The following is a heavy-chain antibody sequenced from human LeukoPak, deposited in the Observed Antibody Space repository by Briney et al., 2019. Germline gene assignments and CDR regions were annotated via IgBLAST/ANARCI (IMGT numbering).Heavy chain of an antibody. CDR3: ATRGREGVVIRYYFDY. CDR2: FDPEDGET. Sequence: ASVKVSCKVSGYTLTELSMHWVRQAPGKGLEWMGGFDPEDGETIYAQKFQGRVTMTEDTSTDTAYMELSSLRSGDTAVYYCATRGREGVVIRYYFDYWGQGTLVTVSS. J-gene: IGHJ4*02. V-gene: IGHV1-24*01. D-gene: IGHD3-3*01. CDR1: GYTLTELS.